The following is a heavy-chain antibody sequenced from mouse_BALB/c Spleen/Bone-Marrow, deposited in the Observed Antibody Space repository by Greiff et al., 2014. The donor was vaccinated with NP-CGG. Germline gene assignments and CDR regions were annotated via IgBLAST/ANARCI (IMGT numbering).Heavy chain of an antibody. CDR2: ISSGGSYT. Sequence: EVKLVESRGDLVKPGGSLKLSCAASGFTFSRYGMSWVRQTPDKRLEWVANISSGGSYTYYPDSVKGRFTISRDNAKNTLYLHVSSLKSEDTAMYYCARQYGNLGVMDYWGQGTSVTVSS. J-gene: IGHJ4*01. D-gene: IGHD2-1*01. CDR1: GFTFSRYG. CDR3: ARQYGNLGVMDY. V-gene: IGHV5-6*01.